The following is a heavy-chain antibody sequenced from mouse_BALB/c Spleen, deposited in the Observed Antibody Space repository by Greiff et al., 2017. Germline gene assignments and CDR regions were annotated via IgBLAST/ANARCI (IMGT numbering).Heavy chain of an antibody. D-gene: IGHD1-1*01. CDR3: ARRGVVARYFDV. J-gene: IGHJ1*01. CDR1: GFTFSSYA. V-gene: IGHV5-6-5*01. Sequence: EVKLVESGGGLVKPGGSLKLSCAASGFTFSSYAMSWVRQTPEKRLEWVASISSGGSTYYPDSVKGRFTISRDNARNILYLQMSSLRSEDTAMYYCARRGVVARYFDVWGAGTTGTVSS. CDR2: ISSGGST.